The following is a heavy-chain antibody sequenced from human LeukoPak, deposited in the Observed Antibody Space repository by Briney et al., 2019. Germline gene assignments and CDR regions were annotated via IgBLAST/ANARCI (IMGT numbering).Heavy chain of an antibody. CDR1: GFTFSSYA. V-gene: IGHV3-23*01. CDR3: AKDLRRITMIVVVIGGGFDY. CDR2: ISGSGGST. Sequence: GGSLRLSCAASGFTFSSYAMSWVRQAPGKGLEWVSAISGSGGSTYYADPVKGRFTISRDNSKNTLYLQMNSLRAEDTAVYYCAKDLRRITMIVVVIGGGFDYWGQGTLVTVSS. D-gene: IGHD3-22*01. J-gene: IGHJ4*02.